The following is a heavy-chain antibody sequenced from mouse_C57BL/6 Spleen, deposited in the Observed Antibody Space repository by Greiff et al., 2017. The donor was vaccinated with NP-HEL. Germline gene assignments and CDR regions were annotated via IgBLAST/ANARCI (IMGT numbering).Heavy chain of an antibody. CDR3: AKIAYGNYRYFDV. CDR2: INPNNGGT. Sequence: VQLQQSGPELVKPGASVKISCKASGYTFTDYYMNWVKQSHGKSLEWIGDINPNNGGTSYNQKFKGKATLTVDKSSSTAYMELRSLTSEDSAVYYCAKIAYGNYRYFDVWGTGTTVTVSS. J-gene: IGHJ1*03. CDR1: GYTFTDYY. V-gene: IGHV1-26*01. D-gene: IGHD2-1*01.